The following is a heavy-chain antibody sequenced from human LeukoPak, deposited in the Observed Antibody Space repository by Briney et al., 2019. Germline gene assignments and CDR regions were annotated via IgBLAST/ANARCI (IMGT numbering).Heavy chain of an antibody. D-gene: IGHD2-2*01. V-gene: IGHV3-23*01. CDR3: ARAGYCSSTSCSMSGWFDP. Sequence: AGGSLRLSCAASGLTFSNYAMSWVRQAPGKGLEWVSLIGGSGVNTFYADSVKGRFTISRDNSKNTLYLQMNSLRVEDTAVYYCARAGYCSSTSCSMSGWFDPWGQGTLVTVSS. CDR2: IGGSGVNT. CDR1: GLTFSNYA. J-gene: IGHJ5*02.